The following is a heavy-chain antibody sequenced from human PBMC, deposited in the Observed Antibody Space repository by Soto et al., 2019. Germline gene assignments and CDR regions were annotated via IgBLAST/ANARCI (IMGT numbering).Heavy chain of an antibody. CDR3: ARRRPTGYYNY. V-gene: IGHV3-11*05. J-gene: IGHJ4*02. CDR1: GFPFSDYY. D-gene: IGHD3-9*01. Sequence: QVQLVESGGDLVKPGGSLRLSCAASGFPFSDYYMSWIRQAPGKGLEWVSCIGSSSSYTNYADSVKGRFTISRDNAKNSLYLQMNSLRAEDTAVYYCARRRPTGYYNYWGQGTLVTVSA. CDR2: IGSSSSYT.